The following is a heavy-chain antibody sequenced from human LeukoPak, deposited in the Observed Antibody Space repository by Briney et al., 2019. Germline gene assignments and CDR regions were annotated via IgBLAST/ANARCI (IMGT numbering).Heavy chain of an antibody. V-gene: IGHV3-53*01. CDR1: GFTVSSNY. CDR3: AKRPGQEYYYGMDV. J-gene: IGHJ6*02. CDR2: IYSGGST. Sequence: PGGSLRLSCAASGFTVSSNYMSWVRQAPRKGLEWVSVIYSGGSTYYADSVKGRFTISRDNSKKTLYLQMNSLRAEDTAVYYCAKRPGQEYYYGMDVWGQGTTVTVSS.